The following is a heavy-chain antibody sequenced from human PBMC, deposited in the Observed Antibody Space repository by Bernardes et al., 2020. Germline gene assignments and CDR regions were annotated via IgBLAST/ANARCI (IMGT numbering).Heavy chain of an antibody. V-gene: IGHV4-34*01. CDR1: GGSFSGYY. Sequence: SETLSLTRAVYGGSFSGYYWSWIRQPPGKGLEWIGEINHSGSTNYNPSLKSRVTISVDTSKNQFSLKLSSVTAADTAVYYCARAGYCSGGSCYRYFDYWGQGTLVTVSS. CDR2: INHSGST. D-gene: IGHD2-15*01. CDR3: ARAGYCSGGSCYRYFDY. J-gene: IGHJ4*02.